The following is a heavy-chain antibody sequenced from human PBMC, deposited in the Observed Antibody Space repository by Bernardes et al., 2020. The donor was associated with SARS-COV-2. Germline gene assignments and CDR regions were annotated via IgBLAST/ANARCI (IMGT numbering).Heavy chain of an antibody. J-gene: IGHJ3*01. CDR1: GFLFSKFA. Sequence: GSLRLSCAASGFLFSKFAFTWVRQAPGKGLEWVSSITGNGCRPLHADSVRGWFTISRDNSENTLYLEMNSLRPEDAAVYFCGQGPNGDYIGAFDFWGQGTRVTVSS. D-gene: IGHD4-17*01. CDR3: GQGPNGDYIGAFDF. V-gene: IGHV3-23*01. CDR2: ITGNGCRP.